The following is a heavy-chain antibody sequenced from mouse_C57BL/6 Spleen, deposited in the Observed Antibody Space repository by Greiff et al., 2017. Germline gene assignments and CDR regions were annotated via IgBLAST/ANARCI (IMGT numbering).Heavy chain of an antibody. CDR3: ARGGPYYYAMDY. V-gene: IGHV5-17*01. J-gene: IGHJ4*01. Sequence: EVQGVESGGGLVKPGGSLKLSCAASGFTFSDYGMHWVRQAPEKGLEWVAYISSGSSTIYYADTVKGRFTISRDNAKNTLFLQMTSLRSEDTAMYYCARGGPYYYAMDYWGQGTSVTVSS. CDR1: GFTFSDYG. D-gene: IGHD1-1*02. CDR2: ISSGSSTI.